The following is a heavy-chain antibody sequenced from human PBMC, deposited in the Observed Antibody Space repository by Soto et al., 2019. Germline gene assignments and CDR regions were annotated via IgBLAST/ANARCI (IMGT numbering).Heavy chain of an antibody. CDR3: AKYIRDYDFWSGYYA. J-gene: IGHJ4*02. Sequence: EVQLLESGGGLVQPGGSLRLSCAASGFTFSSYAMSWVRQAPGEGLEWVSAISGSGGSTYYADSVKGRFTISRDNSKNTLYLQMNSLRAEDTAVYYCAKYIRDYDFWSGYYAWGQGTLVTVSS. D-gene: IGHD3-3*01. V-gene: IGHV3-23*01. CDR1: GFTFSSYA. CDR2: ISGSGGST.